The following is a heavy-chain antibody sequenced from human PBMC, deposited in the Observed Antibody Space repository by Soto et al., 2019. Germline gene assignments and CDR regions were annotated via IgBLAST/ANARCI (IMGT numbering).Heavy chain of an antibody. Sequence: PSETLSLTCTVSGGSISSDGYYWSWIRQHPGKGLEWIGYIFYSGSTYYNPSLKSRLTITKDTSKNQVVLTMTNMDPVDTATYYCAHRPSTAPGYFDYWGQGTLVTVSS. D-gene: IGHD2-15*01. V-gene: IGHV4-31*08. CDR1: GGSISSDGYY. CDR3: AHRPSTAPGYFDY. J-gene: IGHJ4*02. CDR2: IFYSGST.